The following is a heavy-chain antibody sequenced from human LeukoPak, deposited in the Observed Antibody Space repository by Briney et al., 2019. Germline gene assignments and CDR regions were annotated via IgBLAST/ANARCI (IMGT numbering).Heavy chain of an antibody. Sequence: VASVKVSCKASGYTFTSYYMHLVRQAPGQGLEWMGIINPSGGSTSYAQKFQGRVTMTRDTSTSTVYMELSSLRSEDTAVYYCARESPLLHDAFDIWGQGTMVTVSS. CDR1: GYTFTSYY. CDR3: ARESPLLHDAFDI. D-gene: IGHD2-15*01. CDR2: INPSGGST. V-gene: IGHV1-46*01. J-gene: IGHJ3*02.